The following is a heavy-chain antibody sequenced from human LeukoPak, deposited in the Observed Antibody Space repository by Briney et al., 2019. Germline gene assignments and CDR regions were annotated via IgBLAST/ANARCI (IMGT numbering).Heavy chain of an antibody. CDR3: AKDLNDYAGWMDV. CDR2: ISWDGGST. V-gene: IGHV3-43D*04. J-gene: IGHJ6*04. Sequence: PGGSLRLSCAASGFTFDDYAMHWVRQAPGKGLEWVTLISWDGGSTYYADSVKGRFTISRDNSKNSLYLQMNSLRAEDTALYYCAKDLNDYAGWMDVWGTGTTVTVSS. CDR1: GFTFDDYA. D-gene: IGHD4-17*01.